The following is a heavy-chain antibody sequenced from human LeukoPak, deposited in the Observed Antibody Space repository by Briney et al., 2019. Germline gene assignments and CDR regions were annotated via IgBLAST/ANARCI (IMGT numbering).Heavy chain of an antibody. D-gene: IGHD2-2*01. Sequence: GSLRLSCAASGFTFSSYDMHWVRQATRKGLEWVSAIGTAGDTYYPGSVKGRFTISRENAKNSLYLQMNSLRAGDTAVYYCARGRGYCSSTSCQNFDYWGQGTLVTVSS. V-gene: IGHV3-13*01. CDR3: ARGRGYCSSTSCQNFDY. J-gene: IGHJ4*02. CDR2: IGTAGDT. CDR1: GFTFSSYD.